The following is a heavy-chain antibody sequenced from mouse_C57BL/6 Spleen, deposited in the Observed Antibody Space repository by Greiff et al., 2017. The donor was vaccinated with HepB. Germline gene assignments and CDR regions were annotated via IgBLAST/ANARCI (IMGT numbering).Heavy chain of an antibody. CDR2: IYPSDSET. Sequence: QVQLQQPGAELVRPGSSVKLSCKASGYTFTSYWMDWVKQRPGQGLEWIGNIYPSDSETHYNQKFKDKATLTVDKSSSTAYMPLSSLTSEDSAVYYCARERTDYFDYWGQGTTLTVSS. CDR3: ARERTDYFDY. CDR1: GYTFTSYW. V-gene: IGHV1-61*01. J-gene: IGHJ2*01.